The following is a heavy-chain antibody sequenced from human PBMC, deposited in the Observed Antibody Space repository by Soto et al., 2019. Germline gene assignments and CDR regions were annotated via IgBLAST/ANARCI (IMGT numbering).Heavy chain of an antibody. Sequence: GPAQVKPRQTLTLTCTFSGFSLTTSGVGVGWIRQSPGRAPEWLALIYWDDDKRYSPSLKSRLTITKDASKNQVVLTMADLDPADTATYYCAHRVLLTVFGLVTTTAIYFDFWGQGTPVAVSS. J-gene: IGHJ4*02. CDR2: IYWDDDK. CDR1: GFSLTTSGVG. V-gene: IGHV2-5*02. D-gene: IGHD3-3*01. CDR3: AHRVLLTVFGLVTTTAIYFDF.